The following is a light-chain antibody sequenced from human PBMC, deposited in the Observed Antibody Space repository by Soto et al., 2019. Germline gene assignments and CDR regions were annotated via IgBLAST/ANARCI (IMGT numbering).Light chain of an antibody. CDR3: LQHNSYPLT. Sequence: DIQMTQSPSSLSASIGDRVTITCRASQSIRNELSWYQQKPGKAPKFLIFAASNLQSGVPSRFSGSGSGTEFTLTISSLQPEDFATYYCLQHNSYPLTFGGGTKV. V-gene: IGKV1-17*01. CDR2: AAS. J-gene: IGKJ4*01. CDR1: QSIRNE.